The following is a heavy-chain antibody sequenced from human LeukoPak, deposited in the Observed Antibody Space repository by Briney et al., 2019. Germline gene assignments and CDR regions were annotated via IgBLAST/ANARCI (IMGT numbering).Heavy chain of an antibody. V-gene: IGHV1-2*04. CDR1: GYTFTGYY. J-gene: IGHJ6*02. CDR2: INPNSGGT. CDR3: ARDCCGGVHNYYYYGTDG. Sequence: ASVKVSCKASGYTFTGYYMHWVRQAPGQGLEWMGWINPNSGGTNYAQKFQGWVTMTRDTSISTAYMELSRLRSDDTAVYYCARDCCGGVHNYYYYGTDGSGQGTTVTVSS. D-gene: IGHD2-21*01.